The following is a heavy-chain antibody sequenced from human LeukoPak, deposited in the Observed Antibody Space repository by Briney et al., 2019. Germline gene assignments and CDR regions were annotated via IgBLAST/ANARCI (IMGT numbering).Heavy chain of an antibody. Sequence: ASVKVSCKASGYSFTGYYIHWVRQAPGQGLECMGWINPNSGDTNYAQKLQGRVTMTTDTSTSTAYMELRSLRSDDTAVYYCAREYCSTTRCYMADYWGQGTLVTVSS. V-gene: IGHV1-18*01. CDR3: AREYCSTTRCYMADY. D-gene: IGHD2-2*01. CDR2: INPNSGDT. J-gene: IGHJ4*02. CDR1: GYSFTGYY.